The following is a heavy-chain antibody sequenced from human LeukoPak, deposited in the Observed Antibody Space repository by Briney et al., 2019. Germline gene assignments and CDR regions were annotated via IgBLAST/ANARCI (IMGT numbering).Heavy chain of an antibody. CDR3: ARDYLAEGGFDY. V-gene: IGHV3-30-3*01. D-gene: IGHD6-13*01. J-gene: IGHJ4*02. Sequence: GGSLRLSCAASGFTFSSYAMHWVRQAPGKGLEWVAVISYDGSNKHYADSVKGRFTISRDNSKNTLYLQMNSLRAEDTAVYYCARDYLAEGGFDYWGQGTLVTVSS. CDR2: ISYDGSNK. CDR1: GFTFSSYA.